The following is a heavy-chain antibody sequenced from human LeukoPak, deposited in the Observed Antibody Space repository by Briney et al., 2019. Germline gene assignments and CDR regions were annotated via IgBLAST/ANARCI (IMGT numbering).Heavy chain of an antibody. CDR3: ARRGGSGRSFDY. J-gene: IGHJ4*02. D-gene: IGHD3-10*01. CDR1: GGSISSYY. Sequence: SETLSLTCTVSGGSISSYYWSWIRQPPGKGLEWIGFIYYSGSTNYSPSLKSRVTISVDTSKNQFSLKLTSVTAADTAVYYCARRGGSGRSFDYWGQGTLVTVSS. CDR2: IYYSGST. V-gene: IGHV4-59*08.